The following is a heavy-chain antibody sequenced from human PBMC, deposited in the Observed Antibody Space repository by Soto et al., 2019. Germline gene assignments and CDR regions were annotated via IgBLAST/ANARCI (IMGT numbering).Heavy chain of an antibody. J-gene: IGHJ4*02. D-gene: IGHD6-6*01. CDR2: IYPADSDT. Sequence: EVQLMQSGAEVKKPGESLKISCKGSGYSFINYWIGWVRQMPGKGLEWMGIIYPADSDTRYSPSFQGHVTISADKSISIAYLQWSSLKASDTAMYYCARLYSRSSGRYFDYWGQGTLVTVSS. V-gene: IGHV5-51*01. CDR3: ARLYSRSSGRYFDY. CDR1: GYSFINYW.